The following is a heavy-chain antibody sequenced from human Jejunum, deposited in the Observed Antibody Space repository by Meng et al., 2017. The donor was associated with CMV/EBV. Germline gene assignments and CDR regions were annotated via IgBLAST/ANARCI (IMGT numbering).Heavy chain of an antibody. J-gene: IGHJ4*02. CDR1: GFTFSTFW. D-gene: IGHD6-6*01. V-gene: IGHV3-7*01. Sequence: GFTFSTFWMSWFRQAPGKGLEWVAHIKQDGSAKYYVDSVRGRFTISRDNTENSLFLQMNTLRVEDTAVYYCATTSGSSYWGQGALVTVSS. CDR3: ATTSGSSY. CDR2: IKQDGSAK.